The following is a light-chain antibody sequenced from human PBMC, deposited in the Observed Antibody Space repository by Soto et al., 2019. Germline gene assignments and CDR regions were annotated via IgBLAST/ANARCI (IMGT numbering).Light chain of an antibody. CDR3: QKYSSVPV. Sequence: DIPMTQSPSSLSASVGDRVTITCLASQGINNYVAWYQQKPGKPTKLLIYAASTLQSGVPSRFSGSGSGTDFTLTINSLQPEYVATYSCQKYSSVPVFGPGTKVDIK. V-gene: IGKV1-27*01. CDR1: QGINNY. J-gene: IGKJ3*01. CDR2: AAS.